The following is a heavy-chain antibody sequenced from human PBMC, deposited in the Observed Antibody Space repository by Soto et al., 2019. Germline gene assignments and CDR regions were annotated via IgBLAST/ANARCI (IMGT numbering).Heavy chain of an antibody. J-gene: IGHJ5*02. V-gene: IGHV3-30-3*01. CDR3: ARDQTGITTAGGGRIDR. D-gene: IGHD6-13*01. Sequence: QVQLVESGGGVVQPGRSLRLSCAASGFTFSTHAMHWVRQAPGKGLECVAIVSFDGSNKYYADSVKGRFTLSRDNSKNTLYLQMSGLTPGDTAFYYCARDQTGITTAGGGRIDRWGQGTLVTVSS. CDR1: GFTFSTHA. CDR2: VSFDGSNK.